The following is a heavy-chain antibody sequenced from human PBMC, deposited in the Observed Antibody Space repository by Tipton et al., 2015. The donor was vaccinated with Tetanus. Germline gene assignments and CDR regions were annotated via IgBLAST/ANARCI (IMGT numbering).Heavy chain of an antibody. CDR1: GFTFSSYW. J-gene: IGHJ4*02. CDR3: ARSAHFASWYD. CDR2: IKQDGSEK. D-gene: IGHD6-13*01. V-gene: IGHV3-7*01. Sequence: SLRLSCAASGFTFSSYWMSWVRQAPGKGLEWVANIKQDGSEKYYADSVKGRFTISRDNAKNSLFLQMNSLKDDDTAVYYCARSAHFASWYDWGPGTRVTVSS.